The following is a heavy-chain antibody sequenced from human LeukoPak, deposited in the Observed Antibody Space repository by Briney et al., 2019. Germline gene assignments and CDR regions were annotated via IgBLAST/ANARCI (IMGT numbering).Heavy chain of an antibody. V-gene: IGHV1-3*03. CDR1: GYTFTSYT. Sequence: ASVKVSCKASGYTFTSYTMHWVRQAPGQRLEWMGWINTGNGNTKYSQEFQGRVTITRDTSAGTAYMELSSLRSEDMAVYYCARGAKFRSYGSGTYYTSLPFDPWGQGTLVTVSS. D-gene: IGHD3-10*01. CDR2: INTGNGNT. J-gene: IGHJ5*02. CDR3: ARGAKFRSYGSGTYYTSLPFDP.